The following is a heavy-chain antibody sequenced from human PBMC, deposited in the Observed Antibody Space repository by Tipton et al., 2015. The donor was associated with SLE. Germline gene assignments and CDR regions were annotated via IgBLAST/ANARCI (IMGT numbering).Heavy chain of an antibody. V-gene: IGHV4-34*01. D-gene: IGHD5/OR15-5a*01. CDR3: ARTVMSRGAFDI. CDR2: IYYSGST. CDR1: GGSFSGYY. Sequence: TLSLTCAVYGGSFSGYYWSWIRQPPGKGLEWIGNIYYSGSTYYNPSLKSRVIISVDTSKNQFSLKLSSVTAADTAVYYCARTVMSRGAFDIWGQGTMVTVSS. J-gene: IGHJ3*02.